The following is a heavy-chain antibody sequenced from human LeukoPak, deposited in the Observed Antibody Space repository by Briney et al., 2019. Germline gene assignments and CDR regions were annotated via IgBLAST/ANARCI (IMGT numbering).Heavy chain of an antibody. D-gene: IGHD6-19*01. J-gene: IGHJ6*02. Sequence: ASVKVSCKASGYTFTSYDINWVRQATGQGLEWMGWMSPNSGDTGYAQKFQGRVTMTRNTSISTAYLGLSSLRSEDTAMYYCAREHYGLVDSPKAGDYYGMDVWGQGTTVTVSS. V-gene: IGHV1-8*01. CDR2: MSPNSGDT. CDR3: AREHYGLVDSPKAGDYYGMDV. CDR1: GYTFTSYD.